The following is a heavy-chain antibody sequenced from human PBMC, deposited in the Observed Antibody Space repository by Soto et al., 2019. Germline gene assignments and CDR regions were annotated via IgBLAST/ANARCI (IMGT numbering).Heavy chain of an antibody. D-gene: IGHD3-10*01. CDR3: ATLNYYGSADEPFDY. V-gene: IGHV4-39*01. J-gene: IGHJ4*02. CDR2: IYYSGST. Sequence: SETLSLTCTVSGGSISSSSYYWGWIRQPPGKGLEWIGSIYYSGSTYYNPSLKSRVTISVDTSKNQFSLKLSSVTAADTAVYYCATLNYYGSADEPFDYWGQGTLVTVSS. CDR1: GGSISSSSYY.